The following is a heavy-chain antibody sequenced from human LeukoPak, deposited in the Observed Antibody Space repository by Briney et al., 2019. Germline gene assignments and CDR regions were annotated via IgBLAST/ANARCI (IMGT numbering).Heavy chain of an antibody. CDR2: ISYDGSNK. Sequence: GGSLRLSCAASGFTFGSYAMHWVRQAPGKGLDWVAVISYDGSNKYYADSVKGRFTISRDNSKNTLYLQMNSLRAEDTAVYYCARSLVVVAATPATDYWGQGTLVTVSS. D-gene: IGHD2-15*01. J-gene: IGHJ4*02. V-gene: IGHV3-30*04. CDR3: ARSLVVVAATPATDY. CDR1: GFTFGSYA.